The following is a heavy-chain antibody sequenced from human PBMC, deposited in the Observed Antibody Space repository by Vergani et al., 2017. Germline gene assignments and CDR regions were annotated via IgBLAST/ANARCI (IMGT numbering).Heavy chain of an antibody. Sequence: QVQLVQSGAEVKKPGSSVKVSCKASGGTFSSYAISWVRQAPGQGLEWMGGIIPIYGTANYAQKFQGRVTITADESTSTAYMELSSLRSEDTAVYYCARAPTYYGSGSYYNQYYYYGMDVWGQGTTVTVSS. CDR2: IIPIYGTA. D-gene: IGHD3-10*01. CDR3: ARAPTYYGSGSYYNQYYYYGMDV. V-gene: IGHV1-69*01. CDR1: GGTFSSYA. J-gene: IGHJ6*02.